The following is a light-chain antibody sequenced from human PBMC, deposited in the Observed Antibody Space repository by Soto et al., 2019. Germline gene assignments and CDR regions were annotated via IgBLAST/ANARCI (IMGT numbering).Light chain of an antibody. V-gene: IGLV2-23*01. J-gene: IGLJ3*02. CDR1: SSDVGSDTF. Sequence: QSVLTQPASVSGSPGQSITISCTGTSSDVGSDTFVSWYQQHPGKAPKLMIYEGSKRPSGVSNRFSGSKSGNTASLTISGLQAEDEADYYCCSYAGSMMFGGGTQLTVL. CDR3: CSYAGSMM. CDR2: EGS.